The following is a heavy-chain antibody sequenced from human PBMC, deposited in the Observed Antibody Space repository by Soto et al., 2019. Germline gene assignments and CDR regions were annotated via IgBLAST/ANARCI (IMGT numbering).Heavy chain of an antibody. V-gene: IGHV1-69*13. CDR3: ASGTTVVTRDFQH. CDR1: GGTFSSYA. J-gene: IGHJ1*01. CDR2: IIPIFGTA. D-gene: IGHD4-17*01. Sequence: GASVKVSCKASGGTFSSYAISWVRQAPGQGLEWMGGIIPIFGTANYAQKFQGRVTITADESTSTAYMELSSLRPEDTAVYYCASGTTVVTRDFQHWGQGTLVTVSS.